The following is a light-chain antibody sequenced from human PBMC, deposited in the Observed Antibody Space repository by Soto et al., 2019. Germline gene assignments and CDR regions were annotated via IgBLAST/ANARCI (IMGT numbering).Light chain of an antibody. Sequence: QMTQSPSSLSASVGEKIIITXRASRDVGSDVSWYQQKPGQAPKLLIYAASNLYTGVPSRFSGSRSGTEFTLTISSLQPEDFASYYCLQDYGDSWTFGQGTKV. J-gene: IGKJ1*01. V-gene: IGKV1-6*01. CDR3: LQDYGDSWT. CDR2: AAS. CDR1: RDVGSD.